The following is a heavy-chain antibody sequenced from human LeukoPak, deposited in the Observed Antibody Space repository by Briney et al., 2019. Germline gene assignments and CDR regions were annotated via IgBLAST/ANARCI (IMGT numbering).Heavy chain of an antibody. D-gene: IGHD3-3*01. CDR3: ASENFWSGYRGYYYYYMDV. V-gene: IGHV3-7*01. CDR1: GFTFSSYW. J-gene: IGHJ6*03. CDR2: IKQDGSEK. Sequence: PGGSLTLSCAASGFTFSSYWMSWVRQAPGKGLEWVANIKQDGSEKYYVDSVKGRFTISRDNAKNSLYLQMNSMRAEETAGYYWASENFWSGYRGYYYYYMDVWGKGTTVTVSS.